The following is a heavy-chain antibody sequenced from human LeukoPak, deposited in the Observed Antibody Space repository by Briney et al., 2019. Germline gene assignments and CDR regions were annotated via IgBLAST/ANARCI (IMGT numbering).Heavy chain of an antibody. J-gene: IGHJ4*02. CDR3: ARGGVSNSWYRTPDY. Sequence: ASVKVSCKASGYTFTNYGLSWARQAPGQGLEWMGWISTYNGNTNYAQEFQGRVTMTTDTPTSTGYMEMRSLRSDDTAVYYCARGGVSNSWYRTPDYWGQGTLVTVSS. V-gene: IGHV1-18*01. D-gene: IGHD6-13*01. CDR1: GYTFTNYG. CDR2: ISTYNGNT.